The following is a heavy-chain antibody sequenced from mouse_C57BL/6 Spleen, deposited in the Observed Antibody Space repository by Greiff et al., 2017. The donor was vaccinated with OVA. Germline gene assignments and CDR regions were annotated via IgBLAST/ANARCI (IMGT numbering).Heavy chain of an antibody. D-gene: IGHD1-1*01. CDR1: GYTFTSYW. CDR3: ARSRDYGSSLFDY. J-gene: IGHJ2*01. CDR2: IDPSDSYT. V-gene: IGHV1-69*01. Sequence: QVQLQQPGAELVMPGASVKMSCKASGYTFTSYWMHWVKQRPGQGLEWIGEIDPSDSYTNYNQKFKGKSTLTVDKSSSTAYMQLSSLTSEDSAVYYCARSRDYGSSLFDYWGQGTTLTVSS.